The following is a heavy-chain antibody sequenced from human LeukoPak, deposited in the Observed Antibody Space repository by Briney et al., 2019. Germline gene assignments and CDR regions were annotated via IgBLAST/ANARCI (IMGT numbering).Heavy chain of an antibody. CDR2: ISAYNGNT. CDR3: ARGGGYYDFWSGYYYYYYMDV. CDR1: GYTFTSYG. D-gene: IGHD3-3*01. Sequence: GASVNVSCKSSGYTFTSYGISWVRQAPGQGLEWMGWISAYNGNTNYAHKLQGRVTMTADTATSTAYMELMSLRSDDTAVYYCARGGGYYDFWSGYYYYYYMDVWGKGTTVTVSS. V-gene: IGHV1-18*01. J-gene: IGHJ6*03.